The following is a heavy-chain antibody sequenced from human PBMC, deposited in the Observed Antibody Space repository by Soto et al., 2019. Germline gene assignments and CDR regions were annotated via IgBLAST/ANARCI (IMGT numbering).Heavy chain of an antibody. D-gene: IGHD5-18*01. J-gene: IGHJ4*02. CDR3: ASNSYAYTFYDY. CDR1: GGSISSGDYY. Sequence: SETLSLTCTVSGGSISSGDYYWSWIRQPPGKVLEWIVYIYYSGSTYYNPSLKSRVTISLDTSNNQFSLKLSSVTSADTAVYYCASNSYAYTFYDYWGQGTLVTVSS. CDR2: IYYSGST. V-gene: IGHV4-30-4*01.